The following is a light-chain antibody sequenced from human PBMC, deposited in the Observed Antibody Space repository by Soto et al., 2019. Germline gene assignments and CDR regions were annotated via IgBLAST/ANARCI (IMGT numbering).Light chain of an antibody. CDR3: QQYNNWPPLT. CDR2: GAS. J-gene: IGKJ4*01. V-gene: IGKV3-15*01. Sequence: EIVMTQSPATLSVSPGERATLSCRASQSVSSNLAWYQQKPVQAPRLLIYGASTRATGIPARFSGSGSGTEFTLTINSLQSEDFAVYYCQQYNNWPPLTFGGGTKVDIK. CDR1: QSVSSN.